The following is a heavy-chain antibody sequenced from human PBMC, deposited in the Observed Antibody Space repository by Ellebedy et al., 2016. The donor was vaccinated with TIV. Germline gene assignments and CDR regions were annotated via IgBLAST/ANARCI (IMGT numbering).Heavy chain of an antibody. CDR2: ITGSSSYM. J-gene: IGHJ4*02. CDR1: GFTFSNYS. Sequence: LSLTCAASGFTFSNYSMTWVRQAPGKGLEWVSSITGSSSYMFYADSVKGRFTISRDNAKNSLYLQMNSLRAEDTAVYYCSRGIAAVMYWGQGTLVTVSS. V-gene: IGHV3-21*01. CDR3: SRGIAAVMY. D-gene: IGHD6-13*01.